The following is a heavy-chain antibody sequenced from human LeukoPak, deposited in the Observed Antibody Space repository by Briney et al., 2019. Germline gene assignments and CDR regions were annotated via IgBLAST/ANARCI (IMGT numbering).Heavy chain of an antibody. V-gene: IGHV3-30-3*01. J-gene: IGHJ4*02. Sequence: PGGSLRLSCAASGFTFSSYAMHWVRQAPGKGLEWVAVISYDGSNKYYADSVKGRFTISRDNSKNTLYPQMNSLRAEDTAVYYCARAALYYYDSSGANHIDYWGQGTLVTVSS. CDR1: GFTFSSYA. CDR2: ISYDGSNK. D-gene: IGHD3-22*01. CDR3: ARAALYYYDSSGANHIDY.